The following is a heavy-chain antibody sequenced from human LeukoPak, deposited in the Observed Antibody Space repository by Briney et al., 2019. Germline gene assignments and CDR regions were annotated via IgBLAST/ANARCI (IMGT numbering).Heavy chain of an antibody. D-gene: IGHD3-22*01. CDR3: ARDGEYYYDSSGYYAIDY. V-gene: IGHV3-21*01. CDR1: GFTYSGHT. Sequence: GGSLRLSCAASGFTYSGHTMNWVRQAPGKGLEWVSSISSSGSYKYYADSVRGRFTISRDNAKNSLFLQINSLRAEDTAVYYGARDGEYYYDSSGYYAIDYWGQGTLVSVP. CDR2: ISSSGSYK. J-gene: IGHJ4*02.